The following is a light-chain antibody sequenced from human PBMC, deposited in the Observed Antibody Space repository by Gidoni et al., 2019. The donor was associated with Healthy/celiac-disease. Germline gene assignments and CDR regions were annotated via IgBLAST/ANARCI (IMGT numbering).Light chain of an antibody. CDR3: QQSYSTPRT. J-gene: IGKJ2*01. V-gene: IGKV1-39*01. CDR2: AAS. CDR1: QSISSY. Sequence: DIQMTQSPSSLSASVGDRVTITCRASQSISSYLNWYQQKPGKAPKLLIYAASSLQSGVPSRFSGSGSGTDFTLPISSLQPEDFATYYCQQSYSTPRTFXQXTKLEIK.